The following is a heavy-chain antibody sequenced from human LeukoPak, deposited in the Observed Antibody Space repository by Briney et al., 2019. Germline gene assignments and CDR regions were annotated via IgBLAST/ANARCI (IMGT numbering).Heavy chain of an antibody. Sequence: ASVKVSFKTSGYTFSDYSIHWVRQAPGQGLEWMGWINPKSGDTKSAQKFQGRVTMTGDTSISTIYMEVTRLRSDDTAIYYRARDKDLDLRTYGDPLDYWGQGTLVTVSS. CDR1: GYTFSDYS. V-gene: IGHV1-2*02. D-gene: IGHD4-17*01. J-gene: IGHJ4*02. CDR3: ARDKDLDLRTYGDPLDY. CDR2: INPKSGDT.